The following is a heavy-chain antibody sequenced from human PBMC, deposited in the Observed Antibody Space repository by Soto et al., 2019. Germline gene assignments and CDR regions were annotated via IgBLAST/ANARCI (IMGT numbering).Heavy chain of an antibody. CDR1: AYTFASFD. CDR2: TNANSGYA. Sequence: QVQLVQSGAEVKEPGASVKVSCKASAYTFASFDIHWVRQAPGQGLEWMGWTNANSGYADYAQKFQGRVTMTSDTSKRTAYMELSSLISEDTAVYYCARGMDVWGQGTTVTVSS. CDR3: ARGMDV. V-gene: IGHV1-8*01. J-gene: IGHJ6*02.